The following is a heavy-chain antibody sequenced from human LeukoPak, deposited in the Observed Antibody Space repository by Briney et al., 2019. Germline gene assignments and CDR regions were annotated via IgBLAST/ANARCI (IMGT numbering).Heavy chain of an antibody. Sequence: PGRSRRLSCAASGFTFDDYAMHWVRQAPGKGLEWVSGISWNSGSIGYADSVKGRFTISRDNAKNSLYLQMNSLRAEDMALYYCAKDSGSYSDYYYYYMDVWGKGTTVTVSS. CDR1: GFTFDDYA. CDR2: ISWNSGSI. J-gene: IGHJ6*03. CDR3: AKDSGSYSDYYYYYMDV. V-gene: IGHV3-9*03. D-gene: IGHD1-26*01.